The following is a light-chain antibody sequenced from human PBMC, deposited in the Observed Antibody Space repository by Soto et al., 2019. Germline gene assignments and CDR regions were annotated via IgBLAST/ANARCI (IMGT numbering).Light chain of an antibody. CDR2: EVS. Sequence: QSALTQPASVSGSPGQSITISCTGTSSDVGSYNLVSWYQQHPGKAPKLMIYEVSKRPSGVSNRFSGSKSDNTASLTISGLQAEDEAEYYCCSYVHTTTWVFGGGTKVTGL. CDR1: SSDVGSYNL. CDR3: CSYVHTTTWV. J-gene: IGLJ3*02. V-gene: IGLV2-23*02.